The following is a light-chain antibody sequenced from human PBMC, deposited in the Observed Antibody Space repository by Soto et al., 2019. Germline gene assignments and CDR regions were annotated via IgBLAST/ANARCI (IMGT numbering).Light chain of an antibody. J-gene: IGKJ1*01. Sequence: DIQMTQSPSSLSASVVDRVTLTCRASQSISKDLNWYQHKPGKAPILLISDASTLQSDVPSRFSGAVSGTDFTLTITNLQPEDFATYFCQQSYSTPWTFGLGTKVDIK. V-gene: IGKV1-39*01. CDR3: QQSYSTPWT. CDR1: QSISKD. CDR2: DAS.